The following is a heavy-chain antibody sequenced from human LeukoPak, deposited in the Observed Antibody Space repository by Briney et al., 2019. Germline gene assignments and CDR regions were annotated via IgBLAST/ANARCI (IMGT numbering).Heavy chain of an antibody. J-gene: IGHJ4*02. V-gene: IGHV4-34*01. CDR2: INHSGST. CDR3: AGGAGYCSGGSCYYWPYDY. D-gene: IGHD2-15*01. CDR1: GGSFSGYY. Sequence: PSETLSLTCAVYGGSFSGYYWSWIRQPPGKGLEWIGEINHSGSTNYNPSLKSRVTISVDTSKNQFSLRLSSVTAADTAVYYCAGGAGYCSGGSCYYWPYDYWGQGTLVTVSS.